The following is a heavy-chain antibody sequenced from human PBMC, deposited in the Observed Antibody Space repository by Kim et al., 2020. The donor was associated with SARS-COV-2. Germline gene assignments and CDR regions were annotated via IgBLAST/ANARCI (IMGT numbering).Heavy chain of an antibody. CDR1: GGSISSGGYS. D-gene: IGHD1-26*01. Sequence: SETLSLTCAVSGGSISSGGYSWSWIRQPPGKGLEWIGYIYHSGSTYYNPSLKSRVTISVDRSKNQFSLKLSSVTAADTAVYYCARGYGGSSNWFDPWGQGTLVTVSS. J-gene: IGHJ5*02. CDR2: IYHSGST. V-gene: IGHV4-30-2*01. CDR3: ARGYGGSSNWFDP.